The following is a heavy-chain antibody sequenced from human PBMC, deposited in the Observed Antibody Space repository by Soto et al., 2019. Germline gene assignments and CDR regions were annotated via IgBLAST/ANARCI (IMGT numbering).Heavy chain of an antibody. J-gene: IGHJ4*02. Sequence: EVQLVESGGGLVQPGGSLRLSCAASGFTVSSNYMSWVRQAPGKGLEWGSVIYSGGSTYYADSVKGRFTISRDNSKNTLYLQMNSLRAEDTAVYYCARDSDYGSGSYPFDYWGQGTLVTVSS. CDR1: GFTVSSNY. CDR3: ARDSDYGSGSYPFDY. D-gene: IGHD3-10*01. V-gene: IGHV3-66*01. CDR2: IYSGGST.